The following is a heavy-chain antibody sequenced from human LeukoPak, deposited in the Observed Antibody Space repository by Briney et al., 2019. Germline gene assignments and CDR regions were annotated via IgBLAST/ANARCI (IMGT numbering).Heavy chain of an antibody. CDR2: ISNDGSKK. J-gene: IGHJ4*02. Sequence: GRSLRLSCAASGFTFSSYAMHWVRQAPGKGLDWVAVISNDGSKKYYADSVKGRFTVSRDNSKNTLYLQMNSLRAEDTAVYYCARAKGVSTGYRPTDYWGQGTLVTVSS. CDR3: ARAKGVSTGYRPTDY. D-gene: IGHD3-22*01. V-gene: IGHV3-30*04. CDR1: GFTFSSYA.